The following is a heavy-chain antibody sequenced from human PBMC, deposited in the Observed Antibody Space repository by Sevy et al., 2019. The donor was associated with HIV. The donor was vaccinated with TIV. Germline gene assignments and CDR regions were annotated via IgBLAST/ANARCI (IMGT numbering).Heavy chain of an antibody. CDR1: GFSLRTSW. Sequence: GESLKISCAGSGFSLRTSWMSWVRQAPGKGLEWVANINKDGSQKNYVEDVKGRFTISRDTAKNSLILQMTGLTTRDTAIYYCAKDPGIALGGGWSSGGMDVWGHGTKVTVSS. J-gene: IGHJ6*02. D-gene: IGHD2-21*01. CDR2: INKDGSQK. V-gene: IGHV3-7*03. CDR3: AKDPGIALGGGWSSGGMDV.